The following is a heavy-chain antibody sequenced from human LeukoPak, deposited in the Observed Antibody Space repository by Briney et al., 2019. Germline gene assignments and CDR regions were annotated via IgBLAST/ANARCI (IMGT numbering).Heavy chain of an antibody. CDR1: GFTFSGYW. CDR2: IKQDGSEK. CDR3: ARPAIMMATIPTGAFDI. J-gene: IGHJ3*02. V-gene: IGHV3-7*01. D-gene: IGHD5-24*01. Sequence: GGSLRLSCAASGFTFSGYWMSWVRQAPGKGLEWVANIKQDGSEKYYVDSVKGRFTISRDNAKNSLYLQINSLRVEDMAVYYCARPAIMMATIPTGAFDIWGQGTMVTVSS.